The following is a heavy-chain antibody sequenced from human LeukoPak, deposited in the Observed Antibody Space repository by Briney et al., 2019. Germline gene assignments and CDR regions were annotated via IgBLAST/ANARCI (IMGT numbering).Heavy chain of an antibody. CDR3: ASDDSSNYDYVWGSYQGDQAFDI. CDR2: ISSSSSTI. CDR1: GFTFSSYS. J-gene: IGHJ3*02. V-gene: IGHV3-48*04. Sequence: GGSLRLSCAASGFTFSSYSMNWVRQAPGKGLEWVSYISSSSSTIYYADSVKGRFTISRDNAKNSLYLQMNSLRAEDTAVYYCASDDSSNYDYVWGSYQGDQAFDIWGQGTMVTVSS. D-gene: IGHD3-16*02.